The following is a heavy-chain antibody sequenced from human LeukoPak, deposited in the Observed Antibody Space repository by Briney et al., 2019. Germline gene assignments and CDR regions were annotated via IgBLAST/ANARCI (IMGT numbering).Heavy chain of an antibody. CDR2: ISSSSSYT. Sequence: GGSLRLSCAASGFPFSIYEMNWVRQAPGKGLEWVSYISSSSSYTNYADSVKGRFTISRDNAKNSLYLQMNSLRAEDTAVYYCAWGPYCSGGSCYSSDAFDIWGQGTMVTVSS. V-gene: IGHV3-11*03. J-gene: IGHJ3*02. CDR3: AWGPYCSGGSCYSSDAFDI. D-gene: IGHD2-15*01. CDR1: GFPFSIYE.